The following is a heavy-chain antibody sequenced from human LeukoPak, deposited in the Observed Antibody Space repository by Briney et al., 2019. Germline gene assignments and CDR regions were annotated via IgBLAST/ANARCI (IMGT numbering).Heavy chain of an antibody. V-gene: IGHV3-30*04. D-gene: IGHD2-8*01. J-gene: IGHJ4*02. CDR3: ARDSGVHYFDY. Sequence: PGRSLRLSCAASGFTFSTYAVHWVRQAPGKGLEWVAVISFDGGNKYYADSVKGRFTISRDNSKNTLYLQMNSLRAEDTAVYYCARDSGVHYFDYWGQGTLATASS. CDR1: GFTFSTYA. CDR2: ISFDGGNK.